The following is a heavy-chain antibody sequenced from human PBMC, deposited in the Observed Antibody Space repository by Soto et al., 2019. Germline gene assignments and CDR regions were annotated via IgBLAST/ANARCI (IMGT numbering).Heavy chain of an antibody. V-gene: IGHV3-23*01. CDR1: GFTFSSYA. J-gene: IGHJ4*02. Sequence: EVQLLESGGGLVQPGGSLRLSCAASGFTFSSYAMSWVRQAPGTGLEWVSVVSGSGVSTYYADSVKGRFSVSRDNSLNTLSLQMNSLRAEDAAVYYCAKGGQQLVLRHFDYWGQGTVVTVSS. D-gene: IGHD6-13*01. CDR3: AKGGQQLVLRHFDY. CDR2: VSGSGVST.